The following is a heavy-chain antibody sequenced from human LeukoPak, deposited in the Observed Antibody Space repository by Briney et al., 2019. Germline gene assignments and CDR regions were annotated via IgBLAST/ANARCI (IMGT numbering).Heavy chain of an antibody. CDR2: IYYSGST. V-gene: IGHV4-39*01. J-gene: IGHJ3*02. CDR1: GGSISSSSYY. CDR3: ARLWDYVWGSYRTSKADAFDI. D-gene: IGHD3-16*02. Sequence: SETLSLTCTVSGGSISSSSYYWGWIRQPPGKGLEWIGSIYYSGSTYYNPSLKSRVTISVDTSKNQFSLKLSSVTAADTAVYYCARLWDYVWGSYRTSKADAFDIWGQGTMVTVSS.